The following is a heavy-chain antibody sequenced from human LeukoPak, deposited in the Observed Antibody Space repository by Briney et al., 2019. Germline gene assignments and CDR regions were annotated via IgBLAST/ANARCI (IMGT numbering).Heavy chain of an antibody. V-gene: IGHV3-30-3*01. CDR2: ISYDGSNK. CDR1: GFTFNYYA. Sequence: GGSLRLSCATSGFTFNYYAMHWVRQAPGKGLEWVAVISYDGSNKYCADSVKGRFTISRDNSKNTLYLQMNSLRAEDTAVYYCARDPGYSSSWWSFGDYWGQGTLVTVSS. CDR3: ARDPGYSSSWWSFGDY. D-gene: IGHD6-13*01. J-gene: IGHJ4*02.